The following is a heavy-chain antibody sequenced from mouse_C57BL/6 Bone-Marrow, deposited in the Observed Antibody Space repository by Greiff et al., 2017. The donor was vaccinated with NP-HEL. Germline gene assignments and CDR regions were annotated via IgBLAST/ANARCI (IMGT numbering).Heavy chain of an antibody. CDR1: GYAFSSSW. Sequence: VQLKESGPELVKPGASVKISCKASGYAFSSSWMNWVKQRPGKGLEWIGRIYPGDGDTNYNGKFKGKATLTADKSSSTAYMQLSSLTSEDSAVYFCARADGYPYAMDYWGQGTSVTVSS. J-gene: IGHJ4*01. V-gene: IGHV1-82*01. D-gene: IGHD2-3*01. CDR2: IYPGDGDT. CDR3: ARADGYPYAMDY.